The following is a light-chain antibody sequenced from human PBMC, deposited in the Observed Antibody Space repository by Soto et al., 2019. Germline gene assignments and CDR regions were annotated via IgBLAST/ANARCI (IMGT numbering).Light chain of an antibody. CDR2: AAS. Sequence: DIQMTQSPSSLSASVGDRVTITCRASQSIRTYLNWYQQKPGKAPKFLIYAASTLQSGFPSRFSGSGSGTDFTLTFSSLQPEDFATYYCQQIYSNPRTFGQGTKVEIK. J-gene: IGKJ1*01. CDR1: QSIRTY. V-gene: IGKV1-39*01. CDR3: QQIYSNPRT.